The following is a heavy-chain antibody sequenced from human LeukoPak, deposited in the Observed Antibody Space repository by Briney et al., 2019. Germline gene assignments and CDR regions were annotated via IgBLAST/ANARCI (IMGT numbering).Heavy chain of an antibody. CDR1: GFTFSSYS. D-gene: IGHD5-12*01. J-gene: IGHJ4*02. CDR3: ARTKGPLGLPNDY. Sequence: NPGGSLRLSRAASGFTFSSYSMNWVRQAPGKGLEWVSSISSSSSYIYYADSVKGRFTISRDNAKNSLYLQMNSLRAEDTAVYYCARTKGPLGLPNDYWGQGTLVTVPS. CDR2: ISSSSSYI. V-gene: IGHV3-21*01.